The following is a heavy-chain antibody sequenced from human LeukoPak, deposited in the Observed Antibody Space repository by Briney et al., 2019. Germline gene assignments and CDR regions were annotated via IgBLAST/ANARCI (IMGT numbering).Heavy chain of an antibody. CDR1: GGSITTYN. J-gene: IGHJ4*02. D-gene: IGHD2-2*01. V-gene: IGHV4-4*09. CDR2: IYSSGAT. Sequence: PSETLSLTCTVSGGSITTYNWIWIRQTPGQALEWIGHIYSSGATKYNPSLKSRATILLDTSKNQLSLKPSSVSAADTAVYYCARRTPGPQLDEYVAYFFDHWGQGTQVTVSS. CDR3: ARRTPGPQLDEYVAYFFDH.